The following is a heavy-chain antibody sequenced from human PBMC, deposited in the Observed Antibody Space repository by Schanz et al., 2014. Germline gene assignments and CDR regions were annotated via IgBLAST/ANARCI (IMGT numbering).Heavy chain of an antibody. V-gene: IGHV1-46*01. CDR2: INPSSGTT. Sequence: QVQLVQSGAEVKKPGASVKVSCKASGYTFTTYYIHWVRQAPGQGLEWMGKINPSSGTTRIAQNFQGRLAVTRDTSTSTVNMELSSLRSEDTAVYYCARAPVTVGPYHYYMDVWGKGTTVNGSS. D-gene: IGHD4-17*01. J-gene: IGHJ6*03. CDR1: GYTFTTYY. CDR3: ARAPVTVGPYHYYMDV.